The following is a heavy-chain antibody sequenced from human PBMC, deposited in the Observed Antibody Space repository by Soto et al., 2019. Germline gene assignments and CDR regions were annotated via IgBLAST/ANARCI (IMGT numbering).Heavy chain of an antibody. CDR1: GGTFINYA. J-gene: IGHJ4*02. V-gene: IGHV1-69*01. CDR3: AREVEVHTPVFGF. CDR2: ISPMFGKA. D-gene: IGHD2-2*01. Sequence: QVQLVQSGAEVKRPGSSVKVSCKASGGTFINYAVNWVRQAPGQGLEWMGDISPMFGKANYAQKFQGRVKITADDSTATAYLELSSLRSEDTALYYCAREVEVHTPVFGFWGQGSLVTVSS.